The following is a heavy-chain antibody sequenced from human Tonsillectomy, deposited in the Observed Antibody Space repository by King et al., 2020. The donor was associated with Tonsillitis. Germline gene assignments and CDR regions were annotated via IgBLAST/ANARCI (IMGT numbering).Heavy chain of an antibody. V-gene: IGHV4-39*01. J-gene: IGHJ4*02. CDR2: IYYSGST. CDR3: ARSGGYSYGYPFDY. Sequence: QLQESGPGLVKPSETLSLTCTVSGGSISSSSYYWGWIRQPPGKGLEWIGSIYYSGSTYYNPSLKSRVTISVDTSKNQFSLKLSSVTAADTAVYYCARSGGYSYGYPFDYWGQGTLVTVSS. D-gene: IGHD5-18*01. CDR1: GGSISSSSYY.